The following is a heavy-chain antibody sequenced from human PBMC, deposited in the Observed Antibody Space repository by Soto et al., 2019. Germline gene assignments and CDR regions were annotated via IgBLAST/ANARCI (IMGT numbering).Heavy chain of an antibody. CDR3: ARGDGDYYDGNGYLGRH. D-gene: IGHD3-22*01. V-gene: IGHV3-74*01. J-gene: IGHJ4*02. CDR1: GFTFSSYW. CDR2: INSDGSRT. Sequence: EVQLVESGGGIVQPGGSLRLSCAASGFTFSSYWMHWVRQAPGKGLLWVSRINSDGSRTSYADSAQGRFTISRDNAKNTVYLQMNSLRAEDTAVYYCARGDGDYYDGNGYLGRHWGQGTLVTVSS.